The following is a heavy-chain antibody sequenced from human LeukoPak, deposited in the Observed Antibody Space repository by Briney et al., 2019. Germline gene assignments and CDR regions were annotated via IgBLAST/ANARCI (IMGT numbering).Heavy chain of an antibody. D-gene: IGHD2-2*02. CDR1: GFTFSDYY. V-gene: IGHV3-11*01. CDR2: ISSSGSTI. J-gene: IGHJ6*02. Sequence: GGSLRLSCAASGFTFSDYYMSWIRQAPGKGLEWVSYISSSGSTIYYADSVKGRFTISRDNAKNSLYLQMNSLRAEDTAVYYCARVGVDCSSTNCYTGGYDFHYYYGMDVWGQGTTVTVSS. CDR3: ARVGVDCSSTNCYTGGYDFHYYYGMDV.